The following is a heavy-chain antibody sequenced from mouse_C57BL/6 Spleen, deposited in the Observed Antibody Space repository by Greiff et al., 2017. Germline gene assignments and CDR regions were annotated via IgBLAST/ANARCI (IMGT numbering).Heavy chain of an antibody. Sequence: QVQLQQPGAELVKPGASVKLSCKASGYTFTSYWMHWVKQRPGQGLEWIGMIHPNSGSTNYNEKFKSKATLTVDKSSSTAYMQLSGLTSEDSAVYYCAREGYDYPFAYWGQGTLVTVSA. CDR3: AREGYDYPFAY. D-gene: IGHD2-4*01. J-gene: IGHJ3*01. V-gene: IGHV1-64*01. CDR1: GYTFTSYW. CDR2: IHPNSGST.